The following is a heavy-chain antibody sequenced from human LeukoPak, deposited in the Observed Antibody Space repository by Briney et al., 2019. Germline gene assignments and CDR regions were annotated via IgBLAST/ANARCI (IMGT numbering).Heavy chain of an antibody. CDR3: AKASWVSSTDAVR. J-gene: IGHJ4*02. CDR1: GFSFSSFA. D-gene: IGHD3-16*01. Sequence: GGSLRLSCAASGFSFSSFAMSWVRQGPARGLEWVSSITGNGETFYAASVKGRFTLSSDSSRNTVYFQLNNLRVEDTAIYYCAKASWVSSTDAVRWGQETLVTVSS. CDR2: ITGNGET. V-gene: IGHV3-23*01.